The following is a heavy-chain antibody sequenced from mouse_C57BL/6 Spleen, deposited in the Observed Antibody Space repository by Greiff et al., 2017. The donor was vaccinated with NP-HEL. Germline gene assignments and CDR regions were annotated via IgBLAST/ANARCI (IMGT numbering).Heavy chain of an antibody. Sequence: EVKLMESGAELVKPGASVKLSCTASGFNIKDYYMHWVKQRTEQGLEWIGRIDPEDGETKYAPKFQGKATITADTSSNTAYLQLSSLTSEDTAVYYCARTDRTLYYYAMDYWGQGTSVTVSS. CDR1: GFNIKDYY. D-gene: IGHD5-1*01. J-gene: IGHJ4*01. CDR3: ARTDRTLYYYAMDY. CDR2: IDPEDGET. V-gene: IGHV14-2*01.